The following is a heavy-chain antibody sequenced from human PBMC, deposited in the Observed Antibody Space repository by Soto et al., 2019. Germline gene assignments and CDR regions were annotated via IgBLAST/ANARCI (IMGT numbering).Heavy chain of an antibody. D-gene: IGHD6-6*01. CDR2: ISTNGDTT. CDR3: ARDGGLTSSSGRSFDI. CDR1: GFTFRSHE. V-gene: IGHV3-64*01. Sequence: GGSLNLSCAACGFTFRSHEMFWFRQAPGRGLEYVSAISTNGDTTYYANSVKGRFTISRDNSKNTLYLQMASLRAEDMGVYYCARDGGLTSSSGRSFDIWGQGTKVTVSS. J-gene: IGHJ3*02.